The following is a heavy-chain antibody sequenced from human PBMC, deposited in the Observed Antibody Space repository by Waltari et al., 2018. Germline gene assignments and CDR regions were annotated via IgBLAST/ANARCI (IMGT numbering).Heavy chain of an antibody. CDR1: GFTFSSYG. V-gene: IGHV3-30*02. Sequence: QVQLVESGGGVVQPGGSLRLSCAESGFTFSSYGMHWVRQAPGKGLEWVAFIRYDGSNKYYADSVKGRFTISRDNSKNTLYLQMNSLRAEDTAVYYCAKDRAGFDYWGQGTLVTVSS. CDR3: AKDRAGFDY. D-gene: IGHD3-10*01. CDR2: IRYDGSNK. J-gene: IGHJ4*02.